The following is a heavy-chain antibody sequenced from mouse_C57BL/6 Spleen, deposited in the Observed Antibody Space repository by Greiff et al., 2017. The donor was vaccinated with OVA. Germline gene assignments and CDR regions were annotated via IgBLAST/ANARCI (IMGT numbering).Heavy chain of an antibody. V-gene: IGHV1-42*01. CDR3: AISSIQFLHFDY. CDR2: INPSTGGT. J-gene: IGHJ2*01. D-gene: IGHD2-3*01. CDR1: GYSFTGYY. Sequence: EVQLQQSGPELVKPGASVKISCKASGYSFTGYYMNWVKQSPEKSLEWIGEINPSTGGTTYNQKFKAKATLTVDKSSRTAYMQLKRLTSEYSSVYYCAISSIQFLHFDYWGPGTTLTVSS.